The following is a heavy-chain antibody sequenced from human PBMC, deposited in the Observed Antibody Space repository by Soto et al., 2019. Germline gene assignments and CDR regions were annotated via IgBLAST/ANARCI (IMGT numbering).Heavy chain of an antibody. CDR3: ARLSSGYYFDY. CDR2: ISYDGSNK. J-gene: IGHJ4*02. CDR1: GFTFSSYA. D-gene: IGHD3-22*01. Sequence: QVQLVESGGGVVQPGRSLRLSCAASGFTFSSYAMHWVRQAPGKGLEWVAVISYDGSNKYYADSVKGRFTISRDNSKNTLYLQMNSLRAEDTAVYYCARLSSGYYFDYWGQGTLVTVSS. V-gene: IGHV3-30-3*01.